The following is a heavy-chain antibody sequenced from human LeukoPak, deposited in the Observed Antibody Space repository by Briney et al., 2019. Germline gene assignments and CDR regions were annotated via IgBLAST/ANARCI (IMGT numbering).Heavy chain of an antibody. Sequence: RASVKVSCKASGYTFTSYGISWVRQAPGQGLEWMGWISAYNGNTNYAQKLQGRVTMTTDTSTSTAYMELRSLRSDDTAVYYCARESRDAWEATDAFDIWGQGTMVTVSS. J-gene: IGHJ3*02. CDR2: ISAYNGNT. CDR1: GYTFTSYG. CDR3: ARESRDAWEATDAFDI. V-gene: IGHV1-18*01. D-gene: IGHD1-26*01.